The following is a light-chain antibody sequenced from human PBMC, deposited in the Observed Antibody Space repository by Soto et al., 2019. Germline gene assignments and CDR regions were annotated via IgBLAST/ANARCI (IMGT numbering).Light chain of an antibody. V-gene: IGLV1-40*01. CDR3: QSYDSSLTNAV. J-gene: IGLJ2*01. CDR1: ISNIGAGYD. CDR2: RNN. Sequence: QSVLTQPPSVSGAPGQRVTISCTGSISNIGAGYDVHWYQHLPRTAPKLLIYRNNNRPSGVPDRFSGSKSGTSASLAITGLQAEDEADYYCQSYDSSLTNAVFGGGTKLTVL.